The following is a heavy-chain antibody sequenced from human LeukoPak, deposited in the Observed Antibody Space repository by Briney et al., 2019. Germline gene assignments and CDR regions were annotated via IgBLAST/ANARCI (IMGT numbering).Heavy chain of an antibody. J-gene: IGHJ5*02. CDR3: ARGGSRHFDP. CDR1: GFAFRDYA. D-gene: IGHD3-10*01. CDR2: ISSSSTI. V-gene: IGHV3-69-1*01. Sequence: GGSLRLSCAASGFAFRDYAMSWVRQAPGKGLEWVSYISSSSTIYYADSVKGRFTISRDNAKNSLYLQMNSLRDEDTAVYYCARGGSRHFDPWGQGTLVTVSS.